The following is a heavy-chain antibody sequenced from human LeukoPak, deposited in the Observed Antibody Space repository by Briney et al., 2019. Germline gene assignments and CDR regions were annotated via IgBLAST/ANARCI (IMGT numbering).Heavy chain of an antibody. V-gene: IGHV1-8*01. Sequence: ASVKVSCKASGYTFTSYDINWVRQATGQGLGWMGWMNPNSGNTGYAQKFQGRVTMTRNTSISTAYMELSSLRSEDTAVYYCARWDQTVTIDYWGXXXLVTVSS. J-gene: IGHJ4*01. CDR2: MNPNSGNT. CDR3: ARWDQTVTIDY. D-gene: IGHD4-17*01. CDR1: GYTFTSYD.